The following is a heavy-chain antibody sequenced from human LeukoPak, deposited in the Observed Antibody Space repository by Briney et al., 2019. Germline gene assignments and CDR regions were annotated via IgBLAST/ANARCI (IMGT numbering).Heavy chain of an antibody. V-gene: IGHV2-70*04. CDR2: IAWDDDK. CDR3: ARTYGSGSWGAFDI. Sequence: SGPALVKPPQTLTLTCTFSGFSLSTSGMRVSWIRQPPGKALEWLARIAWDDDKFYSTSLKTRLTSSKATTKNQVVLTMTNIDPVDTATYYCARTYGSGSWGAFDIWGQGTMVTVSS. CDR1: GFSLSTSGMR. J-gene: IGHJ3*02. D-gene: IGHD3-10*01.